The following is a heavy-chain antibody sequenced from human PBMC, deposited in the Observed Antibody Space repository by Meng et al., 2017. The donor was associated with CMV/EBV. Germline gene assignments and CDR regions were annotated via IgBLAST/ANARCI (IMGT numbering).Heavy chain of an antibody. CDR3: AKDRSSGYYYFDY. J-gene: IGHJ4*02. CDR2: IYGGLSTT. Sequence: GESLKISCAASGFTFSSYSMNWVRRSPGKGLEWVSVIYGGLSTTYYADSVKGRFTISRDDSKNTLYLQMNSLRVEDTAVYYCAKDRSSGYYYFDYWGQGTLVTVSS. CDR1: GFTFSSYS. D-gene: IGHD6-19*01. V-gene: IGHV3-23*03.